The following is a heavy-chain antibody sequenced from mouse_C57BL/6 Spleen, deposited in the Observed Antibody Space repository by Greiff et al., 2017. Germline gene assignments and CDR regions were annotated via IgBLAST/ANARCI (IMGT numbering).Heavy chain of an antibody. CDR3: AGEGGYYWDAMDY. J-gene: IGHJ4*01. V-gene: IGHV5-4*01. D-gene: IGHD1-1*01. CDR2: ISDGGSYT. CDR1: GFTFSSYA. Sequence: EVQLVESGGGLVKPGGSLKLSCAASGFTFSSYAMSWVRQTPEKRLEWVATISDGGSYTYYPDNVKGRFTISRDNAKNNLYLQMRHLKSEDTAMYYCAGEGGYYWDAMDYWGQGTSVTVSA.